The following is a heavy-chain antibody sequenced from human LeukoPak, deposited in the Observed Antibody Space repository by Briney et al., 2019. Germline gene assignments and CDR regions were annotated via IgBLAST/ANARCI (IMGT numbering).Heavy chain of an antibody. CDR1: GFTFSSYG. Sequence: GGSLRLSCAASGFTFSSYGMHWVRQAPGKGLEWVAFIRYDGSNKYYADSVKGRFTISRDNSKNTLYLQMNSLRAEDTAVYYCASPGDYYDSSGYPFDYWGQGTLVTVSS. J-gene: IGHJ4*02. V-gene: IGHV3-30*02. D-gene: IGHD3-22*01. CDR3: ASPGDYYDSSGYPFDY. CDR2: IRYDGSNK.